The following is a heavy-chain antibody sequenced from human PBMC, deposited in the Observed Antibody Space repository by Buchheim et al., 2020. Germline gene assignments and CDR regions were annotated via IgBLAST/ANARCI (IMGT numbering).Heavy chain of an antibody. CDR1: GGSISSGGYY. D-gene: IGHD5-12*01. J-gene: IGHJ5*02. CDR3: ARGLIVATIPPWFDP. CDR2: IYYSGST. Sequence: QVQLQESGPGLVKPSQTLSLTCTVSGGSISSGGYYWSWIRQHPGKGLEWIGYIYYSGSTYYNPSLKSRVTISVNKFKNQFSLKLSSVTAADTAVYYCARGLIVATIPPWFDPWGQGTL. V-gene: IGHV4-31*03.